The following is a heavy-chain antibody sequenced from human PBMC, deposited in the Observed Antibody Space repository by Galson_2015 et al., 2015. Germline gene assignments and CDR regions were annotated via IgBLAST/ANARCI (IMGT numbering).Heavy chain of an antibody. J-gene: IGHJ5*01. Sequence: SLRLSCAASGFIFGTHWMNWVRQAPGKGLEWVSYIRRVSSSINYADSVKGRFTIYRDNAQNSLYLQMNNLRDEDTAVYYCARGLGSTNKKDHRSDSWGQGALVTVSS. CDR2: IRRVSSSI. D-gene: IGHD3-10*02. CDR3: ARGLGSTNKKDHRSDS. V-gene: IGHV3-48*02. CDR1: GFIFGTHW.